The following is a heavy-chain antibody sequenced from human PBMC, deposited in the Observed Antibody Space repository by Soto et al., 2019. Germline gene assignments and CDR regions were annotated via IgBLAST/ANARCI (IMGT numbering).Heavy chain of an antibody. D-gene: IGHD6-13*01. V-gene: IGHV3-33*01. J-gene: IGHJ6*02. CDR2: IWYDGSKK. CDR3: ARDRAADKGGMDV. CDR1: GFTFSSSG. Sequence: QVQLVESGGGVVQPGRSLRLSCAASGFTFSSSGMHWVRQAPGKGLEWVAVIWYDGSKKYYADSVKGRFTISRDNSKNTLYLQMNSLRAEDTAVYYCARDRAADKGGMDVWGQGTMVTVSS.